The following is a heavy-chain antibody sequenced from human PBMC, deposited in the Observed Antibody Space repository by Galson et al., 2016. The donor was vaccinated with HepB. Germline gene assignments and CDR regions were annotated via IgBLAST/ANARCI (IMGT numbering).Heavy chain of an antibody. J-gene: IGHJ4*02. D-gene: IGHD3-10*01. Sequence: SLRLSCAGSGFSFSSFAMSWVRQAPGKGLQWVSTISGRGGSTYYADSVKGRFTISRDNSKNILYLQVNRLRAEDTATYYCAKSNESYGSGTYHNNNVHLDSWGQGTLVTVSS. CDR1: GFSFSSFA. V-gene: IGHV3-23*01. CDR2: ISGRGGST. CDR3: AKSNESYGSGTYHNNNVHLDS.